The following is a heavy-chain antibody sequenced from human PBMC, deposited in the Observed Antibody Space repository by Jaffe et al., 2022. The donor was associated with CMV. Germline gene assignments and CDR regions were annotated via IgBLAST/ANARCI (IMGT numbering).Heavy chain of an antibody. J-gene: IGHJ4*02. Sequence: QVQLVESGGGVVQPGRSLRLSCAASGFTFSSYGMHWVRQAPGKGLEWVAVIWYDGSNKYYADSVKGRFTISRDNSKNTLYLQMNSLRAEDTAVYYCARVSYGDYVYGTIDYWGQGTLVTVSS. D-gene: IGHD4-17*01. V-gene: IGHV3-33*08. CDR1: GFTFSSYG. CDR2: IWYDGSNK. CDR3: ARVSYGDYVYGTIDY.